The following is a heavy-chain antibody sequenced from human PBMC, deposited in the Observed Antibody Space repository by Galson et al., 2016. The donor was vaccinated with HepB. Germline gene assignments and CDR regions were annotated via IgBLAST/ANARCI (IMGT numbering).Heavy chain of an antibody. CDR1: GFTFSSYE. Sequence: SLRLSCAASGFTFSSYEMHWVRQAPGKGLEWVSYISSSGGMIFYADSVRGRFTISRDHAENSLSLQMDSLRPEDTGVYFCVRDSGGYRDGPQYYLDYWGQGVLVTVSS. CDR3: VRDSGGYRDGPQYYLDY. D-gene: IGHD5-18*01. J-gene: IGHJ4*02. V-gene: IGHV3-48*03. CDR2: ISSSGGMI.